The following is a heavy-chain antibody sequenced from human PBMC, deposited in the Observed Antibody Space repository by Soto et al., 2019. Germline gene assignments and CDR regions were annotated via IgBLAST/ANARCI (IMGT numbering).Heavy chain of an antibody. CDR3: ARGRVVVPAAVMFNCLDP. CDR1: GVSVSTNTQY. J-gene: IGHJ5*02. CDR2: IYYGGRT. D-gene: IGHD2-2*01. Sequence: LSLTCTVSGVSVSTNTQYWGWIRQSPGKGLEWIGSIYYGGRTYYNPSLKSRVTISVDTSKNQFSLKMSSVTAADTAVYYCARGRVVVPAAVMFNCLDPWGQGALVTVSS. V-gene: IGHV4-39*07.